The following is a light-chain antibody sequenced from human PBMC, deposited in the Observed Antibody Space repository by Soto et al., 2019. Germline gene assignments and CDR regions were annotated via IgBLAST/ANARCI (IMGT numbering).Light chain of an antibody. CDR3: QSYDSNLSVV. CDR2: GNS. Sequence: QSVLTQPPSVSGAPGQRVTISCTGSSSNIGTGYDVHWYQQLPGKAPKLLIYGNSNRPSGVPDRFSGSKSGTSASLAITGLQAEDEADYSCQSYDSNLSVVFGGGTKLTVL. V-gene: IGLV1-40*01. J-gene: IGLJ2*01. CDR1: SSNIGTGYD.